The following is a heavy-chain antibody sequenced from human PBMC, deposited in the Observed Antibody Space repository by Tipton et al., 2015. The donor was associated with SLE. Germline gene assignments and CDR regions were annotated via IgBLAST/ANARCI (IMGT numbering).Heavy chain of an antibody. CDR2: IYTSGST. J-gene: IGHJ4*02. Sequence: TLSLTCTVSGGSIRCYYWSWIRQPAGKGLEWIGRIYTSGSTNYNPALKSRVTMSVDTSKNQFSLKLSSVAAADTAVDYWARGGTVVDYWGQGTLVTVSS. V-gene: IGHV4-4*07. CDR3: ARGGTVVDY. D-gene: IGHD4-11*01. CDR1: GGSIRCYY.